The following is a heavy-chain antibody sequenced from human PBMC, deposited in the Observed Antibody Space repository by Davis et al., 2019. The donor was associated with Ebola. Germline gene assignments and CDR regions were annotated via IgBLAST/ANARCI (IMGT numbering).Heavy chain of an antibody. V-gene: IGHV5-51*01. J-gene: IGHJ2*01. CDR1: GYSFTSYS. CDR2: IYPGDSDT. D-gene: IGHD3-16*01. Sequence: GGSLRLSCKASGYSFTSYSIGWVRQMPGKGLEWMGIIYPGDSDTRYSPSFQGQVTISADKSISTAYLQWSSLKASDTAMYYCARHAAFYWYFDLWGRGTLVTVSS. CDR3: ARHAAFYWYFDL.